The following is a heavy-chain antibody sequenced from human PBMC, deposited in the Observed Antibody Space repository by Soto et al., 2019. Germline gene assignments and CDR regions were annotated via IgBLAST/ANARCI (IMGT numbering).Heavy chain of an antibody. CDR3: ARAKKGIAAAENWFDP. CDR1: GGSISCGGYY. J-gene: IGHJ5*02. CDR2: IYYSGST. V-gene: IGHV4-31*03. Sequence: QVQLQESGPGLVKPSQTLSLTCTVSGGSISCGGYYWSWIRQHPGKGLEWIGYIYYSGSTYYNPSLKSRVTISVDTSKNQFSLKLSSVTAADTAVYYCARAKKGIAAAENWFDPWGQGTLVTVSS. D-gene: IGHD6-13*01.